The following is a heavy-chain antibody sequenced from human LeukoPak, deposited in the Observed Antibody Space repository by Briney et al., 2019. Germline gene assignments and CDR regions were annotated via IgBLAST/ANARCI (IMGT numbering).Heavy chain of an antibody. V-gene: IGHV1-69*13. CDR1: GGTFSSYA. CDR3: ATDYYDSSGYYSLPIYFDY. CDR2: IIPIFGTA. D-gene: IGHD3-22*01. Sequence: GASVNVSCKASGGTFSSYAISWVRQAPGQGLDWMGGIIPIFGTANSAQKFQGRVTITADESTSTAYMELSSLRSEDTGVYYCATDYYDSSGYYSLPIYFDYWGQGTLVTVSS. J-gene: IGHJ4*02.